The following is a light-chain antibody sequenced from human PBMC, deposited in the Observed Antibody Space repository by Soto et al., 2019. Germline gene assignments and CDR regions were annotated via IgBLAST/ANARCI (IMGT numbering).Light chain of an antibody. CDR1: SSDVGGFNY. CDR3: SSYAGSNNPFV. V-gene: IGLV2-8*01. CDR2: EVS. J-gene: IGLJ1*01. Sequence: QPVLTQPLSASGSPGQSVTISCTGTSSDVGGFNYVSWYQQHPGKAPKLMIYEVSKRPSGVPDRFSGSKSGNTASLTVSGLQAADEADYYCSSYAGSNNPFVFGTGTKLTVL.